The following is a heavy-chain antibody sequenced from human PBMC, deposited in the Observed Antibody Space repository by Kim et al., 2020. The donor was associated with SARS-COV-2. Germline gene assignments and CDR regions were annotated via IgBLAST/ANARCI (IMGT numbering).Heavy chain of an antibody. Sequence: SQTLSLTCAISGDSVSSNSAAWNWIRQSPSRGLEWLGRTYYRSKWYNDYAVSVKSRITINPDTSKNQFSLQLNSVTPEDTAVYYCARDSSGYDFWSGYPWYFDYWGQGTLVTVSS. D-gene: IGHD3-3*01. CDR2: TYYRSKWYN. V-gene: IGHV6-1*01. CDR3: ARDSSGYDFWSGYPWYFDY. J-gene: IGHJ4*02. CDR1: GDSVSSNSAA.